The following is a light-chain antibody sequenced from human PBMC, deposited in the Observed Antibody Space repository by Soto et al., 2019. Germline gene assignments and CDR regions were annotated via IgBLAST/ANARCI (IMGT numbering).Light chain of an antibody. CDR2: KVS. V-gene: IGKV2-30*01. J-gene: IGKJ4*01. CDR3: MHGTHRTIT. Sequence: DVVINSSPLFRPVSLGQPVSISSRPSQHLVYSDGNTYLNWFHQRPGQSPRRLIYKVSNRGSGVPDRFSGSGSGTDFTLEISSVEAEDVRVYCCMHGTHRTITFGGRSNVDIK. CDR1: QHLVYSDGNTY.